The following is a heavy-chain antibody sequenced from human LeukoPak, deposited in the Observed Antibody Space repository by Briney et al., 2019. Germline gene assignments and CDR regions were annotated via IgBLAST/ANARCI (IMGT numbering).Heavy chain of an antibody. J-gene: IGHJ3*02. D-gene: IGHD3-10*01. CDR1: GFTFTNYD. Sequence: ASVKVSCKASGFTFTNYDFSWVRQATGQGPEWMGWMNPISGNTGYTQNFQGRVTMTRDTSIATAYMELYNLQSEDTAVYYCTRAPSASMVRGVDAFDIWGQGTVVTVSS. V-gene: IGHV1-8*02. CDR2: MNPISGNT. CDR3: TRAPSASMVRGVDAFDI.